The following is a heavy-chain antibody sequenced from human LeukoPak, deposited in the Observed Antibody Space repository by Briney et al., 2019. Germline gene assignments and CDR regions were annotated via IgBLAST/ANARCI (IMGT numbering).Heavy chain of an antibody. Sequence: SETLSLTCTVSGGSISSYYWHYIRQPPGKGLEWIGYIYYTGSTTYNPSLKSRVTISVDTSKNQFSLKLSSVTAADTAMYYCAGTGTLGYYYYGMDVWGQGTTVTVFS. CDR1: GGSISSYY. V-gene: IGHV4-59*01. D-gene: IGHD1-1*01. CDR2: IYYTGST. J-gene: IGHJ6*02. CDR3: AGTGTLGYYYYGMDV.